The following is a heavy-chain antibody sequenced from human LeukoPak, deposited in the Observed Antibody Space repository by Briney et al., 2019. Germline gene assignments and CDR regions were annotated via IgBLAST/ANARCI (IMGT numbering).Heavy chain of an antibody. Sequence: PSETLSLTCTVSGGSISSYYWSWIRQPPGKGLEWIGYIYYSGSTNYNPSLQSRVTISVDTSKNQFSLKLISVTAADTTVYYCARHYDDSSGYYYDGFWFDPWGQGTLVTVSS. D-gene: IGHD3-22*01. CDR2: IYYSGST. V-gene: IGHV4-59*08. CDR1: GGSISSYY. CDR3: ARHYDDSSGYYYDGFWFDP. J-gene: IGHJ5*02.